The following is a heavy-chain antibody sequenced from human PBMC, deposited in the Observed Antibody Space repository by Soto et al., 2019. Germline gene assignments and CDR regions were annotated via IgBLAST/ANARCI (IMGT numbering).Heavy chain of an antibody. D-gene: IGHD3-22*01. J-gene: IGHJ5*02. Sequence: EVQLVESGGMLVQPGGSLRLSCAASGLTLSTSSMNWVRQAPGKGLEWISYIRRHTSVTAYADSVKGRFTISRDSAKNSLHLQMHRRSPGAAAVYFCGKGSASGFYTADRWTQRTMVTVSS. V-gene: IGHV3-48*01. CDR3: GKGSASGFYTADR. CDR2: IRRHTSVT. CDR1: GLTLSTSS.